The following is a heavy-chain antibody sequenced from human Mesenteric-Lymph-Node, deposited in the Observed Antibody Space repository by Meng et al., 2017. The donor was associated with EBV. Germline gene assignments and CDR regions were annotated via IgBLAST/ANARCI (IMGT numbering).Heavy chain of an antibody. CDR3: ARVGYNYVYYFDF. CDR1: DNFIDDSNW. Sequence: QVPLQESGTVRMTPAALLVPSCAVCDNFIDDSNWWKRVRQAPGKGLEWIGEVYHTGSANYNPSLKSLVIIAVETSNNQFSLRLSSTTAANTAVYYCARVGYNYVYYFDFWGQGTLVTVSS. J-gene: IGHJ4*02. D-gene: IGHD5-24*01. CDR2: VYHTGSA. V-gene: IGHV4-4*02.